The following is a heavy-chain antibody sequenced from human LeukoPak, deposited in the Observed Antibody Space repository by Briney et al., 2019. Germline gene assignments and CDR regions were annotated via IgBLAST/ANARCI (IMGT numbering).Heavy chain of an antibody. D-gene: IGHD3-22*01. CDR2: ISGSGGNT. Sequence: GGSLRLSCAASGFTFSSYAMNWVRQAPEKGLEWVSSISGSGGNTYYADSVRGRFTISRDNSKNTLYLQMNSLRAEDTAVYYCAKQLPPRNFYDSSGYYPYVDYYYYYYMDVWGKGTTVTVSS. CDR1: GFTFSSYA. J-gene: IGHJ6*03. CDR3: AKQLPPRNFYDSSGYYPYVDYYYYYYMDV. V-gene: IGHV3-23*01.